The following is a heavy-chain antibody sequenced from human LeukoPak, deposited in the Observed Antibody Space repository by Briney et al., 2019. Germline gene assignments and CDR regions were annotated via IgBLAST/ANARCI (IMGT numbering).Heavy chain of an antibody. Sequence: GGSLRLSCAASGFTFSSYSMNWVRQAPGKGLEWVSSISSSSSYIYYADSVKGRFTISRDNAKNSLYLQMNSLRAEDTAVYYCATKSSLNGYSSSWYGGFDYWGQGTLVTVSS. CDR3: ATKSSLNGYSSSWYGGFDY. CDR2: ISSSSSYI. D-gene: IGHD6-13*01. V-gene: IGHV3-21*01. J-gene: IGHJ4*02. CDR1: GFTFSSYS.